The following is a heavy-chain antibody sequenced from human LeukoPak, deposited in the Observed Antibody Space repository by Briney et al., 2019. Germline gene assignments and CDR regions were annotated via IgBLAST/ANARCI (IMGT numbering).Heavy chain of an antibody. J-gene: IGHJ4*02. D-gene: IGHD6-13*01. CDR2: INPSGGST. CDR1: GYRFTGYY. Sequence: ASVKVSCKASGYRFTGYYMHWVRQAPGQGLEWMGIINPSGGSTSYAQKFQDRVTMTRDTSTSTVYMELSSLRSEDTAVYYCARALAAGRDYWGQGTLVTVSS. V-gene: IGHV1-46*01. CDR3: ARALAAGRDY.